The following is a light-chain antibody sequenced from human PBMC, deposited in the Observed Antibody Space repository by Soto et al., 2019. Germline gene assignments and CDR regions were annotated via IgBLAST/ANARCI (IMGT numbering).Light chain of an antibody. CDR2: AAA. V-gene: IGKV1-39*01. CDR3: QQTYSPPGT. CDR1: QSIRSY. J-gene: IGKJ1*01. Sequence: DIQMTQSPSSLSASVGDRVTITCRASQSIRSYLNWYQQKPGKAPKLLIYAAASLQSGVPSSFRGFGAGTDFTLTTTRLQAEDFATYYCQQTYSPPGTFGQGPRWISN.